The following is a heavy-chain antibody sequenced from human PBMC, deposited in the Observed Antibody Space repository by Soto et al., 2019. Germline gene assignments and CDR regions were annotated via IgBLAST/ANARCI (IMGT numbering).Heavy chain of an antibody. CDR3: ALGMFMDV. Sequence: QVQLQESGPGLVKPSQTLSLSCSVSGVSVSTSGHYWNWVRQHPGKGLEWIGYIDSSGTPYYTPSLKRRLVMSIAPSTNQISLSLSSVTAADTALYFCALGMFMDVWGRGTTVTVSS. D-gene: IGHD3-16*01. CDR2: IDSSGTP. CDR1: GVSVSTSGHY. J-gene: IGHJ6*03. V-gene: IGHV4-31*03.